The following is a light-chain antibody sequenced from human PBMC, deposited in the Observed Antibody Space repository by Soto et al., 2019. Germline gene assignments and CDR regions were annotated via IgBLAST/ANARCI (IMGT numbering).Light chain of an antibody. J-gene: IGLJ1*01. CDR3: SSYTSSSTGYV. V-gene: IGLV2-14*01. CDR1: SSDVGGYNY. Sequence: QSVLTQPASVSGSPGQSITISCTGTSSDVGGYNYVSWYQKHPGKAPKLMIYDVSNRPSGVSNRFSGSKSGNTASLTIFGLQAEDEADYYCSSYTSSSTGYVFGTGTKVTVL. CDR2: DVS.